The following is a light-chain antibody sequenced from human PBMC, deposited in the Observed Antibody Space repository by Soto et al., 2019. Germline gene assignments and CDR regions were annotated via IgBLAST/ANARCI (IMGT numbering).Light chain of an antibody. J-gene: IGKJ1*01. V-gene: IGKV3-20*01. CDR2: DVS. CDR1: QSVSSSY. CDR3: QQYGSSPT. Sequence: EIVLTQSPGPLSLSPGERATLSCRSSQSVSSSYLAWYQQKPGQAPRLLIYDVSSRATGIPDRFSGSGSGTDFSLTISRLEPEDSAVYYCQQYGSSPTFGQGTKVEIK.